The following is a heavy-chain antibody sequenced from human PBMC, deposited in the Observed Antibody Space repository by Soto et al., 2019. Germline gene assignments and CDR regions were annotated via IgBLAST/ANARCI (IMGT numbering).Heavy chain of an antibody. D-gene: IGHD3-10*01. V-gene: IGHV3-21*04. CDR3: AAVGHGSGKEGGYYYYGMDV. Sequence: GGSLRLSCAASGFTFSSYSMNWVRQSPGKGLEWVSSISSSSSYIYYADSVKGRFTISRDNAKNSLYLQTNSLRSEDTAVYYCAAVGHGSGKEGGYYYYGMDVWGQGTTVTVSS. CDR1: GFTFSSYS. CDR2: ISSSSSYI. J-gene: IGHJ6*02.